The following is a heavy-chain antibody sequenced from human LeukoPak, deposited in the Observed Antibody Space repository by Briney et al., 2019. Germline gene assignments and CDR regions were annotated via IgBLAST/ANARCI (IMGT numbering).Heavy chain of an antibody. V-gene: IGHV4-59*08. CDR2: IYYSGST. Sequence: PSETLSLTCTVSGGSISNYYWSWVRQPPGKGLEWIAYIYYSGSTSYNPSLKSRVTISIDTSKNQFSLRLSSVTAADTAVYYCAYGSGSYLRKDFDYWGQGTLVTVSS. CDR3: AYGSGSYLRKDFDY. J-gene: IGHJ4*02. CDR1: GGSISNYY. D-gene: IGHD3-10*01.